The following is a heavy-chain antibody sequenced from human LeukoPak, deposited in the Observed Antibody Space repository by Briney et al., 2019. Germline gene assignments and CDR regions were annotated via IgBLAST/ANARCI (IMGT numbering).Heavy chain of an antibody. Sequence: GASVKVSCKASGYTFTSYDINWVRQATGQGLEWTGWMNPNSGNTGYAQKFQGRVTITRNTSISTAYMELSSLRSEDTAVYYCAHPGGDGYNWDAFDIWGQGTMVTVSS. CDR3: AHPGGDGYNWDAFDI. J-gene: IGHJ3*02. CDR2: MNPNSGNT. D-gene: IGHD5-24*01. CDR1: GYTFTSYD. V-gene: IGHV1-8*03.